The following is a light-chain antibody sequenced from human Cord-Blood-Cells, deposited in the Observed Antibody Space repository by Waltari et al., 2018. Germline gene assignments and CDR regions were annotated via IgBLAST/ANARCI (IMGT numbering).Light chain of an antibody. CDR2: GNS. CDR1: SSNIGAGYD. V-gene: IGLV1-40*01. Sequence: QSVLTQPPSVSGAPGPRVTISCTGRSSNIGAGYDVHWYQQLPGTAPKLLIYGNSNRPSGVPDRFSGSKSGTSASLAITGLQAEDEADYYCQSYDSSHWVFGGGTKLTVL. CDR3: QSYDSSHWV. J-gene: IGLJ3*02.